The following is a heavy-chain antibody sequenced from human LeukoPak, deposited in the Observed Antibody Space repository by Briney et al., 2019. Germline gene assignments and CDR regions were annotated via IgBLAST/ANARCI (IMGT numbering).Heavy chain of an antibody. CDR3: VKETSSGNFVTIDC. J-gene: IGHJ4*02. CDR2: IKGDGSEK. Sequence: PGGSLRLSCAASGFTFSTSWMTWVRQAPGKGLEWVADIKGDGSEKRHVDSVKGRFTISRDNAKNSLYLQMNSLRAEDTAVYYCVKETSSGNFVTIDCWGQGALVTVSS. V-gene: IGHV3-7*03. D-gene: IGHD1-26*01. CDR1: GFTFSTSW.